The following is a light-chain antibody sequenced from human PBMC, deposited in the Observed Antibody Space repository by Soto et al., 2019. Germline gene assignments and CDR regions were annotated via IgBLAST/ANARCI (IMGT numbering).Light chain of an antibody. V-gene: IGLV1-47*01. CDR3: AAWDDNLSGLYV. CDR2: RNS. CDR1: ASTIGRNY. J-gene: IGLJ1*01. Sequence: QSVLTQSPSASGTPGQRVTISCSGSASTIGRNYVYWYQQLPGTAPKLLIYRNSQRPSGVPDRFSGSKSGTSASLAISGLRSEDEADYYCAAWDDNLSGLYVFGAGIKVTVL.